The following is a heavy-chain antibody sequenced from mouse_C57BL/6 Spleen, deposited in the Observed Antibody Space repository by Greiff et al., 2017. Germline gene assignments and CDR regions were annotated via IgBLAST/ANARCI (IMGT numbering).Heavy chain of an antibody. J-gene: IGHJ1*03. Sequence: QVHVKQPGTELVKPGASVKLSCKASGYTFTSYWMHWVKQRPGQGLEWIGNINPSNGGTNYNEKFKSKATLTVDKSSSTAYMQLSSLTSEDSAVYYCARSGDYDEYFDVWGTGTTVTVSS. D-gene: IGHD2-4*01. CDR3: ARSGDYDEYFDV. CDR2: INPSNGGT. V-gene: IGHV1-53*01. CDR1: GYTFTSYW.